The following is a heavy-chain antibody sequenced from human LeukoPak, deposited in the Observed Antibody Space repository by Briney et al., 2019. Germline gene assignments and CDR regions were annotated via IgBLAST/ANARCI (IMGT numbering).Heavy chain of an antibody. CDR2: IKSKIDGGTT. CDR1: GFTFSNAW. CDR3: ARRQADILTGYHHFDY. D-gene: IGHD3-9*01. V-gene: IGHV3-15*05. J-gene: IGHJ4*02. Sequence: GGSLRLSCAASGFTFSNAWMSWVRQAPGKGLEWVGRIKSKIDGGTTDYGAPVKGRFTISRDNSKNTLYLQMNSLRAEDTALYYCARRQADILTGYHHFDYWGQGTLVTVSS.